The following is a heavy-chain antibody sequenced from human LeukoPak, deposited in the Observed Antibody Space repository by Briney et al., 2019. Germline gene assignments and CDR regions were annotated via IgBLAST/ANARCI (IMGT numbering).Heavy chain of an antibody. V-gene: IGHV4-39*07. CDR2: IYYSGST. Sequence: SETLSLTCTVSGGSISSSSYYWGWIRQPPGKGLEWIGSIYYSGSTYYNPSLKSRVTISVDTSKNQFSLKLSSVTAADTAVYYCARERTEQQLNAFDIWGQGTMVTVSS. J-gene: IGHJ3*02. CDR1: GGSISSSSYY. CDR3: ARERTEQQLNAFDI. D-gene: IGHD6-13*01.